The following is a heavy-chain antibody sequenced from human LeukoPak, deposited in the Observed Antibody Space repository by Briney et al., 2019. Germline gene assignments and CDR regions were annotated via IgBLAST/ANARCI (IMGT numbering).Heavy chain of an antibody. V-gene: IGHV3-48*04. J-gene: IGHJ4*02. Sequence: GGSLRLSCAAFGFTFSSYSMNWVRQAPGKGLEWVSYISNSGSTIDYADSVKGRFTISRDNAKNSLYLQMNSLRAEDTAVYYCSRLRGYSYGYADYWGQGTLVTVSS. D-gene: IGHD5-18*01. CDR3: SRLRGYSYGYADY. CDR2: ISNSGSTI. CDR1: GFTFSSYS.